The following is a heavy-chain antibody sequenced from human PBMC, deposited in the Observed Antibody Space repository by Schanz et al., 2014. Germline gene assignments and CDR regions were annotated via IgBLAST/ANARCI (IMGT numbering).Heavy chain of an antibody. V-gene: IGHV4-34*02. CDR3: ATNMVQGTSSDAFDI. Sequence: QVQLQQWGAGLLKPSETLSLTCDVYGGSFSGYFWSWIRQPPGKGLERIGEINHSGNNYYNPSLKSRVTISVDTSKNQFSLKLTSVTAADTAVYYCATNMVQGTSSDAFDIWGQGTMVTVSS. J-gene: IGHJ3*02. D-gene: IGHD3-10*01. CDR1: GGSFSGYF. CDR2: INHSGNN.